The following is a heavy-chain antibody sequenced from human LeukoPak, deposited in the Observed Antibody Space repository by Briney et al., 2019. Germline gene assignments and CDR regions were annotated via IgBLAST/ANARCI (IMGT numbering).Heavy chain of an antibody. V-gene: IGHV4-39*07. Sequence: SETLSLTCTVSGGSISSSSYYWGWIRQPPGKGLEWIGSIYYSGSTYYNPSLKSRVTISVDTSKNQFSLKLSSVTAADTAAYYCARDVGTTGTGFYGYWGQGTLVTVSS. CDR1: GGSISSSSYY. CDR3: ARDVGTTGTGFYGY. CDR2: IYYSGST. D-gene: IGHD1-1*01. J-gene: IGHJ4*02.